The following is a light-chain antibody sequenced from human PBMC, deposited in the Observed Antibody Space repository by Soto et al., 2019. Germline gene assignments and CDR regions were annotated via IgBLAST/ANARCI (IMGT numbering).Light chain of an antibody. J-gene: IGKJ4*01. CDR3: QHYSNWPLT. CDR2: GES. CDR1: QSVDSH. Sequence: IVLTQSPVTLSVSPGERATLSCRASQSVDSHLAWFQQKPGQTPRLLIYGESTRAAGIPARFSGSGSGTEFTLTISSLQPEDFAVYYCQHYSNWPLTVGGGTKVEVK. V-gene: IGKV3-15*01.